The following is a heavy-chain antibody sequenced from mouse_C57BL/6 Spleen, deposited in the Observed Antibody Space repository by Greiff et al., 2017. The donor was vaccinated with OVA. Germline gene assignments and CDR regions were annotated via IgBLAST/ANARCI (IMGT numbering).Heavy chain of an antibody. CDR3: ARRGIYYGSSPAWFAY. V-gene: IGHV5-17*01. D-gene: IGHD1-1*01. CDR2: ISSGSSTI. CDR1: GFTFSDYG. J-gene: IGHJ3*01. Sequence: EVQVVESGGGLVKPGGSLKLSCAASGFTFSDYGMHWVRQAPEKGLEWVAYISSGSSTIYYADTVKGRFTISRDNAKNTLFLQMTRLRSEDTAMYYCARRGIYYGSSPAWFAYWGQGTLVTVSA.